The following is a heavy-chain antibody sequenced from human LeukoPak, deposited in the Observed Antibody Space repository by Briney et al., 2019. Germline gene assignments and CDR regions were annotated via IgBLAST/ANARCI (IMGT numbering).Heavy chain of an antibody. CDR3: ARQEVTTRYYGMDV. CDR2: INPNSGGT. J-gene: IGHJ6*04. CDR1: GYTFTAYY. Sequence: GAAVIVSSKPSGYTFTAYYMHWVRQAPGQGLEWMGWINPNSGGTNFAHQGWVTMTRDTSISTAYMELSRLRSDDTAVYYCARQEVTTRYYGMDVWGKGTTVTVSS. D-gene: IGHD4-17*01. V-gene: IGHV1-2*04.